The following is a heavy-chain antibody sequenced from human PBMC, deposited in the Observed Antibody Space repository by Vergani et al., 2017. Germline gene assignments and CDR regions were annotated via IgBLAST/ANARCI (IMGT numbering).Heavy chain of an antibody. V-gene: IGHV1-69*01. CDR3: ARGRLRFLEGILRLFDD. CDR2: IIPIFATA. J-gene: IGHJ4*02. Sequence: QVQLVQSGAEVKKPGSSVKVSCKASGGTFSSYAISWVRQAPGQGLEWMGGIIPIFATANYAQKFQGRVTITADESTSTAYMELSSLRSEDPAVYYCARGRLRFLEGILRLFDDWGQGTLVTVSS. CDR1: GGTFSSYA. D-gene: IGHD3-3*01.